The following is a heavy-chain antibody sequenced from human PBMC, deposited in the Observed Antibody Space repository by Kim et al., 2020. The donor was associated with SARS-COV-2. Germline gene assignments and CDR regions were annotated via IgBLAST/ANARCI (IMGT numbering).Heavy chain of an antibody. V-gene: IGHV3-74*01. Sequence: GSLRLSCAASGFSFSNYWMHWVRQTPGKGLVWVSRLNPDGSSTDYADSVRGRFTISRDNAKNTLYLQMIGLRAEDAAVYYCTRGGHGHCSGDTCYPGEYWGQGTLVAVSS. CDR2: LNPDGSST. J-gene: IGHJ4*02. CDR3: TRGGHGHCSGDTCYPGEY. CDR1: GFSFSNYW. D-gene: IGHD2-15*01.